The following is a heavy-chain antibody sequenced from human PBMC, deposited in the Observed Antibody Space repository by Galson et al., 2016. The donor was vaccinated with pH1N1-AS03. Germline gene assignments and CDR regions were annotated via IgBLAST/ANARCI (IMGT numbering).Heavy chain of an antibody. Sequence: ETLSLTCTVSRGSFGGAYWTWIRQPPGKGLEWIGEIIIGRGLPPTYTPSLKRRVTISIDTSRGELSLKLRSVTAADTGVYYCARRPTGIDHWGQGVQVTVSS. J-gene: IGHJ5*02. CDR2: IIIGRGLPP. CDR3: ARRPTGIDH. D-gene: IGHD3-10*01. V-gene: IGHV4-34*12. CDR1: RGSFGGAY.